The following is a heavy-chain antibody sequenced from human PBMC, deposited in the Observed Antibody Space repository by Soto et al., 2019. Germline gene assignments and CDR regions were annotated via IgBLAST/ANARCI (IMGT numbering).Heavy chain of an antibody. J-gene: IGHJ4*02. CDR2: IYHSGST. Sequence: QLQLQESGSGLVKPSQTLSLTCAVSGGSINTATHSWSWIRQPPGKGLEWIGYIYHSGSTYYNPSVKSRVTVSIDRSNDQVPLRLSFVSAAERAVYYCARGGGVTTTGDDYWGQGILVTVSS. CDR1: GGSINTATHS. CDR3: ARGGGVTTTGDDY. V-gene: IGHV4-30-2*01. D-gene: IGHD4-4*01.